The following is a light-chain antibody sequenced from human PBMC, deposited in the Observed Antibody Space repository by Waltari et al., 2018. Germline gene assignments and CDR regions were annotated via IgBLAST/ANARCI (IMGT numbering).Light chain of an antibody. CDR3: QQYDISPLT. V-gene: IGKV3-20*01. CDR1: QTVRTTY. Sequence: CRASQTVRTTYLAWYQQKPGQAPTLLIYGASSRATGIPDRFSGSGSGTDFSPTISSLEPEDFAVYYCQQYDISPLTFGGGTRVEIK. J-gene: IGKJ4*01. CDR2: GAS.